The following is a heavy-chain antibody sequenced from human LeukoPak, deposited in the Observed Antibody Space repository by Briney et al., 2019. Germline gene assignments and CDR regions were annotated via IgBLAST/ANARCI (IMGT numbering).Heavy chain of an antibody. CDR1: GFSFSNFS. V-gene: IGHV3-30-3*01. D-gene: IGHD4-17*01. J-gene: IGHJ6*02. CDR2: TSYDGTNQ. Sequence: PGRSLRLSCAASGFSFSNFSMHWVRQAPGKGLEWVAVTSYDGTNQYYADSVKGRFTNSRDNAKNTLYLQMNSLRLEDTAVYYCARESAVTLADYGFDVWGQGTTAIVSS. CDR3: ARESAVTLADYGFDV.